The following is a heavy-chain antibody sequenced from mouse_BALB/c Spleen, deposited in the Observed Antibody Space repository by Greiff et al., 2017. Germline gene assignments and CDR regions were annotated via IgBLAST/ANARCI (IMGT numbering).Heavy chain of an antibody. Sequence: EVMLVESGPGLVKPSQSLSLTCTVTGYSITSDYAWNWIRQFPGNKLEWMGYISYSGSTSYNPSLKSRISITRDTSKNQFFLQLNSVTTEDTATYYCARAGTGAWFAYWGQGTLVTVSA. CDR2: ISYSGST. D-gene: IGHD4-1*01. V-gene: IGHV3-2*02. J-gene: IGHJ3*01. CDR1: GYSITSDYA. CDR3: ARAGTGAWFAY.